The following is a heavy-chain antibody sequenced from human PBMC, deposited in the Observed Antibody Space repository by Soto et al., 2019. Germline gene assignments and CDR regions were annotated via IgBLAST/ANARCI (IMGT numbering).Heavy chain of an antibody. J-gene: IGHJ3*02. V-gene: IGHV4-59*01. D-gene: IGHD4-17*01. CDR2: VYYSGYS. Sequence: VQLQESAPGLVKPSETLSLTCTVSADSISAYYWSWIRQPPGKGLEWIAYVYYSGYSSYNPSLESRVTLSVDTSKSQCALMLNSVTAADTAVYYCARTTYGVDAFEIWGQGTMVTVSS. CDR1: ADSISAYY. CDR3: ARTTYGVDAFEI.